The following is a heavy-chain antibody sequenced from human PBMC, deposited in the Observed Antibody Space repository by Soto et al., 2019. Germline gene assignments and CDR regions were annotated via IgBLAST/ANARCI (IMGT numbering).Heavy chain of an antibody. CDR3: ARGRGYYDSSGHFGYGMDV. Sequence: PSETLSLTCTVSGGSISSGDYYWSWIRQPPGKGLEWIGYIYYSGSTYYNPSLKSRVTISVDTSKNQFSLKLSSVTAADTAVYYCARGRGYYDSSGHFGYGMDVWGQGTTVTVSS. CDR2: IYYSGST. D-gene: IGHD3-22*01. V-gene: IGHV4-30-4*01. J-gene: IGHJ6*02. CDR1: GGSISSGDYY.